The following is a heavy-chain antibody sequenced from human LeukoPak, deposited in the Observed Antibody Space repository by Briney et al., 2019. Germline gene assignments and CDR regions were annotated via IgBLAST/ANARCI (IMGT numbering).Heavy chain of an antibody. Sequence: ASVKVSCKASGGTFSSYAISWVRQAPGQGREWMGRIIPILGIANYAQKFQGRVTITADKSTSTAYMELSSLRSEDTAVYYCARGGIAAAGSRFDYWGQGTLVTVSS. CDR2: IIPILGIA. CDR1: GGTFSSYA. V-gene: IGHV1-69*04. D-gene: IGHD6-13*01. CDR3: ARGGIAAAGSRFDY. J-gene: IGHJ4*02.